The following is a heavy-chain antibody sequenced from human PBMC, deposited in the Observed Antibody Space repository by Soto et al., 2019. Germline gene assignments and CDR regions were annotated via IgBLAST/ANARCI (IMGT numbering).Heavy chain of an antibody. CDR1: GGSIRSHY. CDR3: ARHGDCSSISCSYFHYMDV. V-gene: IGHV4-59*08. J-gene: IGHJ6*03. CDR2: LYYSGTT. D-gene: IGHD2-2*01. Sequence: QVQLQESGPGLVKPSETLSLTCTVSGGSIRSHYWSWIRQPPGKGLEWIGYLYYSGTTNYNPSLKGRVILSADTSTNQFSLKLNSVTAADTAVYYCARHGDCSSISCSYFHYMDVWGKGTTVTVSS.